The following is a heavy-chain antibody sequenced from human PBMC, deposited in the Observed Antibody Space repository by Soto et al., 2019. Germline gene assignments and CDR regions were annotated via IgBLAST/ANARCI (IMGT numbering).Heavy chain of an antibody. CDR1: GFTFSSYG. V-gene: IGHV3-33*01. CDR3: AGDDYYGWGRNIGGGG. D-gene: IGHD3-10*01. J-gene: IGHJ4*02. Sequence: GGSLRLSCAASGFTFSSYGMHWVRQAPGKGLEWVAVIWYDGSNKYYADSVKGRFTISRDNSKNTLYLQMNSLRAEDTVVYYWAGDDYYGWGRNIGGGGWGQGTLVTVSS. CDR2: IWYDGSNK.